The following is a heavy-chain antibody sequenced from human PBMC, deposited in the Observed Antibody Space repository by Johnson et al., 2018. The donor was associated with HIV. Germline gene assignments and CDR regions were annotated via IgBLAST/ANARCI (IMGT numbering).Heavy chain of an antibody. CDR3: ARSLSSSWYEGAFDI. V-gene: IGHV3-7*02. CDR2: IKQAGSAK. CDR1: GFTFSSYW. Sequence: VQLVESGGNLVQPGGSLRLSCAASGFTFSSYWMSWVRQAPGKGLEWVANIKQAGSAKYYVDSLKGRFTISRENAKNSLYLQMNSLRAGDTAVYYCARSLSSSWYEGAFDIWGQGTMVTVSS. J-gene: IGHJ3*02. D-gene: IGHD6-13*01.